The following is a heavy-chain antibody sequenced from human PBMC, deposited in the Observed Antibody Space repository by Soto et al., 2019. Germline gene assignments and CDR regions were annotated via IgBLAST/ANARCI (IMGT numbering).Heavy chain of an antibody. CDR2: INAGNGNT. Sequence: GASVKVSCKASGYTFTSYAMHWVRQAPGQRLEWMGWINAGNGNTKYSQKFQGRVTITRDTSASTAYMELSSLRSEDTAVYYCARERGYCSSTSCPNWFDPWGQGTLVTVSS. CDR1: GYTFTSYA. J-gene: IGHJ5*02. V-gene: IGHV1-3*01. D-gene: IGHD2-2*01. CDR3: ARERGYCSSTSCPNWFDP.